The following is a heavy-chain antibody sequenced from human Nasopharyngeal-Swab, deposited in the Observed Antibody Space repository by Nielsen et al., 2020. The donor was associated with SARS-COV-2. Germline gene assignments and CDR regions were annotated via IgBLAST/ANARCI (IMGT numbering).Heavy chain of an antibody. CDR3: ARGMITFGGVIVPFDY. D-gene: IGHD3-16*02. V-gene: IGHV3-11*01. CDR1: RFTFSDYY. CDR2: ISSSGSTI. J-gene: IGHJ4*02. Sequence: GGSLRLSCAASRFTFSDYYMSWIRQAPGKGLEWVSYISSSGSTIYYADSVKGRFTISRDNAKNSLYLQMNSLRAEDTAVYYCARGMITFGGVIVPFDYWGQGTLVTVSS.